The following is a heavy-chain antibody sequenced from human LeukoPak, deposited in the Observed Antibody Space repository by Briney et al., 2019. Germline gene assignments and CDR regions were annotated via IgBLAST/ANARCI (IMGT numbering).Heavy chain of an antibody. J-gene: IGHJ4*02. V-gene: IGHV4-59*12. D-gene: IGHD5-24*01. CDR2: IPSGAIT. CDR3: VRRGDGYPYYFDY. CDR1: GGSISNDY. Sequence: SETLSLTCTVSGGSISNDYWSWIRQPSGKGLEWFGYIPSGAITAYTPSLKCRLPISVDTSKNQFSLKLSSVTAADTAVYYCVRRGDGYPYYFDYWGQGTQVTVSS.